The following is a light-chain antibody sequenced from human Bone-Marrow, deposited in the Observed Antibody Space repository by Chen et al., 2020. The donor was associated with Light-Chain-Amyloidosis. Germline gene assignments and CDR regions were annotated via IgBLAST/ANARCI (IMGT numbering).Light chain of an antibody. CDR1: RGSIATNY. J-gene: IGLJ3*02. Sequence: NFMLTKPHSVSESPGTPEIIPSTRSRGSIATNYLQWYQQRPGSYPTTVIYEDDQRPSGVPDRFSGSIDRSSNSASLTISGLKTEDEADYYCQSYQGSSQGVFGGGTKLTVL. CDR3: QSYQGSSQGV. V-gene: IGLV6-57*01. CDR2: EDD.